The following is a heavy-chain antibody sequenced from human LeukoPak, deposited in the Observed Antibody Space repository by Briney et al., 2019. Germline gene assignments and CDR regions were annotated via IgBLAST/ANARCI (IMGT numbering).Heavy chain of an antibody. CDR3: ARDRSTYYYGSGRP. D-gene: IGHD3-10*01. CDR2: ISAYNGNT. V-gene: IGHV1-18*01. Sequence: ASVKVSCKASGYTFTSYGISWVRQAPGQGLEWMGWISAYNGNTNYAQKLQGRVTMTTDTSTSTAYMELRSLRSDDTAVYYCARDRSTYYYGSGRPWGQGTLVTVSS. J-gene: IGHJ5*02. CDR1: GYTFTSYG.